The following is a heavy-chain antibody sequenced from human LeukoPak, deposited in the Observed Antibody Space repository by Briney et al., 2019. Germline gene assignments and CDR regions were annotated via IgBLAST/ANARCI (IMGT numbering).Heavy chain of an antibody. J-gene: IGHJ4*02. D-gene: IGHD1-26*01. V-gene: IGHV4-59*01. Sequence: PSETLSLTCTVSGVSITSYHYSWIRQPPGKGLEWIGYIYYSGSTNYNPSLKSRVNISVDTSKNQFSLKLSSVTAADTAVYYCARGGSGTYYHYWGQGTLVTVSS. CDR2: IYYSGST. CDR1: GVSITSYH. CDR3: ARGGSGTYYHY.